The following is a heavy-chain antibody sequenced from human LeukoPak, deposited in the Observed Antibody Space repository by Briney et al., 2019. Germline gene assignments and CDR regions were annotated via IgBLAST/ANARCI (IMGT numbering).Heavy chain of an antibody. CDR2: IIPILGIA. D-gene: IGHD2-15*01. V-gene: IGHV1-69*04. CDR3: ARDFDIVVVVAAAGNAFDI. J-gene: IGHJ3*02. Sequence: SVKVSCKASGGTFSIYAISWVRQAPGQGLEWMGRIIPILGIANYAQKFQGRVTITADKSTSTAYMELSSLRSEDTAVYYCARDFDIVVVVAAAGNAFDIWGQGTMVTVSS. CDR1: GGTFSIYA.